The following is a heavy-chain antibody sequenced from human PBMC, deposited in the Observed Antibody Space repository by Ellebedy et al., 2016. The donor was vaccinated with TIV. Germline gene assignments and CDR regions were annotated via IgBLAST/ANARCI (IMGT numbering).Heavy chain of an antibody. CDR2: VSGSGFET. J-gene: IGHJ6*03. V-gene: IGHV3-23*01. D-gene: IGHD2-2*01. CDR1: GFTFSDYY. CDR3: TRGLCSGSSCHGGIFYYYMDV. Sequence: GGSLRLXXAASGFTFSDYYITWVRQAPGKGLEWVSVVSGSGFETYYTDPEKGRFTISRDNSKNIVYLQVNSLRVEDTARYFCTRGLCSGSSCHGGIFYYYMDVWGDGATVTVSS.